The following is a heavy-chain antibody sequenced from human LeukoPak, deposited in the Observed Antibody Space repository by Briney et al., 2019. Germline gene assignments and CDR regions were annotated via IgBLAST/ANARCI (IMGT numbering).Heavy chain of an antibody. J-gene: IGHJ5*02. CDR2: IYYSGST. CDR1: GVSISSYY. CDR3: ARQAGIAVAGMNWFDP. Sequence: SETLSLTCTVSGVSISSYYWSWIRQAPGKGLEWIGYIYYSGSTNYHPPLKSRVTISVDTSKNQFSLKRSSVTAADTAVYYCARQAGIAVAGMNWFDPWGQGTLVTVSS. V-gene: IGHV4-59*08. D-gene: IGHD6-19*01.